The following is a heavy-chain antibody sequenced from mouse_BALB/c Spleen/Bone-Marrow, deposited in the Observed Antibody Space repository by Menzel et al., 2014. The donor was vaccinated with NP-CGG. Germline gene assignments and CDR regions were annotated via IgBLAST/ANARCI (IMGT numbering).Heavy chain of an antibody. CDR1: GYTFTDFN. V-gene: IGHV1-18*01. J-gene: IGHJ2*01. D-gene: IGHD4-1*01. Sequence: EVKVVESGPELVRPGASVRIPCKASGYTFTDFNIDWVKQSHGKSLEWIGDIHPNNGGIFHNQKFKGKATLTVDKSPNTAYMELRSLTTEDTAVYYCVRGWGLTGPEDYWGQGTTLTVSS. CDR2: IHPNNGGI. CDR3: VRGWGLTGPEDY.